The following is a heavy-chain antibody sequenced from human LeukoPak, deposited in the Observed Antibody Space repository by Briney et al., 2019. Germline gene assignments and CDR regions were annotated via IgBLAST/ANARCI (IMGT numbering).Heavy chain of an antibody. CDR1: GYTFTGYY. CDR2: INAGNGNT. V-gene: IGHV1-3*01. D-gene: IGHD6-13*01. Sequence: GASVKVSCKASGYTFTGYYMHWVRQAPGQRLEWMGWINAGNGNTKYSQKFQGRVTITRDTSASTAYMELSSLRSEDTAVYYCARAPFIGQYSSSLDYWGQGTLVTVSS. CDR3: ARAPFIGQYSSSLDY. J-gene: IGHJ4*02.